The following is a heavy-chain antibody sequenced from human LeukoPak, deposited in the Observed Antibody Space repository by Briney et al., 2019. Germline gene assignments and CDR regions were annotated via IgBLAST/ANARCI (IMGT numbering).Heavy chain of an antibody. CDR3: ARAGTGVGY. D-gene: IGHD3-10*01. CDR2: ISSSSSYI. CDR1: GLTFSTYG. Sequence: GGSLRLSCATSGLTFSTYGMNWVRQAPGKGLEWVSSISSSSSYIYYADSVKGRFTISRDNAKNSLYLQMNSLRAEDTAVYYCARAGTGVGYWGQGTLVTVSS. V-gene: IGHV3-21*01. J-gene: IGHJ4*02.